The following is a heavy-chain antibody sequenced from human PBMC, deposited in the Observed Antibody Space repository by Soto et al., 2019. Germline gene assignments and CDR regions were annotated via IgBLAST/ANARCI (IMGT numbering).Heavy chain of an antibody. CDR3: ARGLGYFDWLFPFDY. D-gene: IGHD3-9*01. J-gene: IGHJ4*02. CDR2: ISDNGGTT. CDR1: EFTFSNYA. V-gene: IGHV3-23*01. Sequence: GGSLRLSCAASEFTFSNYAMSWVRQAPGKGLEWVSSISDNGGTTYYADSVKGRFTISRDNSKNTLYLQMNSLRAEDTAVYYCARGLGYFDWLFPFDYWGQGTLVTVSS.